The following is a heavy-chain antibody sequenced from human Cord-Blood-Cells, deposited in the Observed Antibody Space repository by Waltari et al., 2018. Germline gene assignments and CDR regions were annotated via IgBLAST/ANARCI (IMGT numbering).Heavy chain of an antibody. J-gene: IGHJ3*02. V-gene: IGHV3-15*01. Sequence: AASGFTFSNAWMSCVRQAPGKGLEWVGRIKSKTDGGTTDYAAPVKGRFTISRDDSKNTLYLQMNSLKTEDTAVYYCTTLENDYGDYGDAFDIWGQGTMVTVSS. D-gene: IGHD4-17*01. CDR3: TTLENDYGDYGDAFDI. CDR1: GFTFSNAW. CDR2: IKSKTDGGTT.